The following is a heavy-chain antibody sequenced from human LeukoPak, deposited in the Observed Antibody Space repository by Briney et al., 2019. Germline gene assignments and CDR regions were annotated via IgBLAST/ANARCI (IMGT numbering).Heavy chain of an antibody. CDR1: GFTFSSYG. D-gene: IGHD3-10*02. V-gene: IGHV3-30*18. J-gene: IGHJ4*02. Sequence: PGRSLRLSCAASGFTFSSYGMHWVRQAPGKGLEWVAVISYDGSNKYYADSVKGRFTISRDNSKNTLYLQMNSLRAEDTAVYYCAKIPARTSLISMFHKTTHDDYWGQGTLVTVSS. CDR3: AKIPARTSLISMFHKTTHDDY. CDR2: ISYDGSNK.